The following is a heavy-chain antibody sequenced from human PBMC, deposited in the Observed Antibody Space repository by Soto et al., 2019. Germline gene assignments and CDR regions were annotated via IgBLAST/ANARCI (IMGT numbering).Heavy chain of an antibody. D-gene: IGHD3-22*01. J-gene: IGHJ5*02. CDR2: IVPSDSDT. V-gene: IGHV5-51*01. CDR1: GYSVTSYW. Sequence: GESLKISCKGSGYSVTSYWISWVRQMPGKGLEWMGIIVPSDSDTRYSPSFQGHVTISADRSTSTVFLQWASLKASDTAVYFCARKDKSGYFNWFDPWGQGTLVTVSS. CDR3: ARKDKSGYFNWFDP.